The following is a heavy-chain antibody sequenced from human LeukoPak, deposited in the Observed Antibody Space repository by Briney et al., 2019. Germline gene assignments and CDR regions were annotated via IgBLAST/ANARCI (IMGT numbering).Heavy chain of an antibody. D-gene: IGHD6-19*01. V-gene: IGHV6-1*01. Sequence: SQTLSLTCAISGDSVSSNSAAWSWIRQSPSRGLEWLGRTYYRSKWYDDYAVSVKSRITINPDTSKNQFSLQLNSVTPEDTAVCYCARDTGWYTFASWGQGALVTVSS. J-gene: IGHJ4*02. CDR1: GDSVSSNSAA. CDR2: TYYRSKWYD. CDR3: ARDTGWYTFAS.